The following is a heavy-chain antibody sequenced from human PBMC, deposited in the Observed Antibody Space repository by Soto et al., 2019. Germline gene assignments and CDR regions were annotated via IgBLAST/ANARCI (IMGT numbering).Heavy chain of an antibody. CDR2: IIPIFGTR. CDR1: GGTFSSYA. CDR3: ARLELGEWEPFDY. D-gene: IGHD1-26*01. V-gene: IGHV1-69*06. Sequence: QVQLVQSGAEVKKPGSSVKVSCKASGGTFSSYAISWVRQAPGQGLEWMGGIIPIFGTRNYAQKFQGRVTITADKSTNTAYMELSSPRSEDTTVYYCARLELGEWEPFDYWGQGTLVTVSS. J-gene: IGHJ4*02.